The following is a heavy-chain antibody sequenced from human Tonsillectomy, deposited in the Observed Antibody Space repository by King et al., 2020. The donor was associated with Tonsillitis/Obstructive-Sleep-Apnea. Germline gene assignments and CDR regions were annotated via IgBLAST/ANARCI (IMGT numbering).Heavy chain of an antibody. CDR3: AKAPPYAGYFDL. CDR1: GFTFSSYA. Sequence: EVQLVESGGGLVQPGGSLRLSCTASGFTFSSYAMSWVRQAPGKGLEWVSTISDSGGSTYYADSVKGRFTISRDNSKNTLYLQMSSLRAEDTAIYYCAKAPPYAGYFDLWGRGTLVTVSS. V-gene: IGHV3-23*04. D-gene: IGHD4-17*01. J-gene: IGHJ2*01. CDR2: ISDSGGST.